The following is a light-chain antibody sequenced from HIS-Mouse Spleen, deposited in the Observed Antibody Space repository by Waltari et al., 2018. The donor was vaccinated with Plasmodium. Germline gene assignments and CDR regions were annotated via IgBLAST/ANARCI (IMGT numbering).Light chain of an antibody. CDR1: RSDVGGYNY. CDR2: DVS. J-gene: IGLJ2*01. V-gene: IGLV2-14*03. Sequence: QSALTQHAYVSGSPGQSITISCTATRSDVGGYNYVSWYQQHPGKAPKLMIYDVSNRPSGVSNRFSGSKSGNTASLTISGLQAEDEADYYCSSYTSSSTLVFGGGTKLTVL. CDR3: SSYTSSSTLV.